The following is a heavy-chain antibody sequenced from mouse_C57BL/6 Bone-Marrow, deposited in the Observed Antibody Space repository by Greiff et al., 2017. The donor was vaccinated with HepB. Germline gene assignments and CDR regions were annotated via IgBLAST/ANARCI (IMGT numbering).Heavy chain of an antibody. J-gene: IGHJ4*01. CDR1: GFDFSRYW. CDR2: INPDSSTI. D-gene: IGHD1-2*01. Sequence: EVKLMESGGGLVQPGGSLKLSCAASGFDFSRYWMSWVRRAPGKGLEWIGEINPDSSTINYAPSLKDKFIISRDNAKNTLYLQMSKVRSEDTALYYCAGHGRDYAMDYWGQGTSVTVSS. CDR3: AGHGRDYAMDY. V-gene: IGHV4-1*01.